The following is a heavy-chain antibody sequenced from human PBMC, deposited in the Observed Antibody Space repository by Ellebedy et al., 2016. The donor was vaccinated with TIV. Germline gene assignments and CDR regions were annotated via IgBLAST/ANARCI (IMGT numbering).Heavy chain of an antibody. CDR3: SSWKY. J-gene: IGHJ4*02. D-gene: IGHD1-1*01. CDR1: GFTFSDSW. Sequence: PGGSLRLSCAASGFTFSDSWMTWVRQAPGKGLEWVANINQDASRKYYLDSVKGRFTVSRDNAKNSLYLQMNNLRAEDTAVYYCSSWKYWGQGALVTVSS. V-gene: IGHV3-7*01. CDR2: INQDASRK.